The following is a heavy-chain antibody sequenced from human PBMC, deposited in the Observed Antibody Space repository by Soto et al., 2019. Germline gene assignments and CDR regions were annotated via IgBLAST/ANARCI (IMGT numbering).Heavy chain of an antibody. D-gene: IGHD3-9*01. CDR2: ISAYNGNT. CDR3: ARDLFDILTGYESPFDY. Sequence: QVQLVQSGAEVKKPGASVKVSCKASGYTFTSYGISWVRQAPGQGLEWMGWISAYNGNTNYAQKLQGRVTMTTDTSTSTAYMELRSLRSDDTAVYYCARDLFDILTGYESPFDYWGQGTLVTVSS. J-gene: IGHJ4*02. CDR1: GYTFTSYG. V-gene: IGHV1-18*01.